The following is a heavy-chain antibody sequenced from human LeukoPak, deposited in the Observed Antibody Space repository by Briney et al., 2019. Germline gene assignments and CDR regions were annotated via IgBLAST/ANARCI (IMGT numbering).Heavy chain of an antibody. CDR2: IYYSGNT. CDR1: GGSISFSTYC. V-gene: IGHV4-39*07. CDR3: ARVGQLAFDY. D-gene: IGHD2-2*01. J-gene: IGHJ4*02. Sequence: PSETLSLTCTVSGGSISFSTYCWGWIRQPPGKGLDWIGSIYYSGNTYYNPSLKSRVTILVDTSKNQFSLKLSSVTAADTAVYYCARVGQLAFDYWGQGTLVTVSS.